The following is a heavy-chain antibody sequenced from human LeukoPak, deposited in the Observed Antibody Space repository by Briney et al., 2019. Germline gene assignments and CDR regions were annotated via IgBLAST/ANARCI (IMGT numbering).Heavy chain of an antibody. D-gene: IGHD3-10*01. CDR3: AREGYYGSGSLRRDAFDI. J-gene: IGHJ3*02. CDR2: IIPILGIA. CDR1: GGTFSSYA. V-gene: IGHV1-69*04. Sequence: GASVKVSCKASGGTFSSYAISWVRQAPGQGLEWMGRIIPILGIANYAQKFQGRVTITADKSTSTAYMELSSLRSEDTAVYYCAREGYYGSGSLRRDAFDIWGQGTMVTVSS.